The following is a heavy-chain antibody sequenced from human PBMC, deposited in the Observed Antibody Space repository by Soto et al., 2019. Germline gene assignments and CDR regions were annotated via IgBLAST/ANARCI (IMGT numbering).Heavy chain of an antibody. CDR1: GYTFTSYY. V-gene: IGHV1-46*03. CDR2: INPSGGST. Sequence: ASVKVSCKASGYTFTSYYMHWVRQAPGQGLEWMGIINPSGGSTSYAQKYQGRVTMTRDTSTSTVYMELSSLRSEDTAVYYCARDSPRITIFGVVPLSYYYYYMDVWGKGTTVTVS. D-gene: IGHD3-3*01. CDR3: ARDSPRITIFGVVPLSYYYYYMDV. J-gene: IGHJ6*03.